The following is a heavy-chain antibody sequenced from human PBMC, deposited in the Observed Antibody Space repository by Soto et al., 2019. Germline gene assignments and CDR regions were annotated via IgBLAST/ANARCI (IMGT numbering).Heavy chain of an antibody. Sequence: QVQLVQSGAEVKKPGASVKVSCKASGYTFTGYYMHWVRQAPGQGLEWMGWINPNSGGTNYAQKFQGRVTMTKDTSISTSYMELSRLRSNDTAVYYCARDTITMVRGGMDVWGQGTTVTVSS. V-gene: IGHV1-2*02. D-gene: IGHD3-10*01. CDR1: GYTFTGYY. CDR2: INPNSGGT. J-gene: IGHJ6*02. CDR3: ARDTITMVRGGMDV.